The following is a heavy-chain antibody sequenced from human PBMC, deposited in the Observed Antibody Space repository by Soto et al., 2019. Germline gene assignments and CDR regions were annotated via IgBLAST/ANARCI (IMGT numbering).Heavy chain of an antibody. Sequence: ASVKVSCKASGYTFTSYGISWVRQAPGPGLERMGWISAYNGNTNYAQKLQGRVTMTTDTSTSTAYMELRSLRSDDTAVYYCASAEAFRYYGTHFVDYWGPGTLVTVSS. CDR2: ISAYNGNT. D-gene: IGHD3-3*01. CDR1: GYTFTSYG. V-gene: IGHV1-18*01. J-gene: IGHJ4*02. CDR3: ASAEAFRYYGTHFVDY.